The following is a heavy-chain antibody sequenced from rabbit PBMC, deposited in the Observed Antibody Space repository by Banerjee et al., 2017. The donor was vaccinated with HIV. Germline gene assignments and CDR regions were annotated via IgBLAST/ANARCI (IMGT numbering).Heavy chain of an antibody. V-gene: IGHV1S40*01. CDR3: ASHPDSSWGL. CDR1: GFSFSNKYV. CDR2: INSSSRNT. J-gene: IGHJ6*01. Sequence: LTITCTASGFSFSNKYVMCWVRQAPGKGLEWIGCINSSSRNTVYASWAKGRFTISKTSWTTVTLQMTSLTAADTATYFCASHPDSSWGLWGPGTLVTVS. D-gene: IGHD4-2*01.